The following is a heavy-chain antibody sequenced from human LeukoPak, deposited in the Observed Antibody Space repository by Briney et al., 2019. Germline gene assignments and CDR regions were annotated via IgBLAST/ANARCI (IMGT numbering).Heavy chain of an antibody. J-gene: IGHJ5*02. V-gene: IGHV3-74*01. CDR1: GFTFSTYW. D-gene: IGHD6-6*01. Sequence: GGSLRLSCAASGFTFSTYWMHWVRQAPGKGLVWVSRINSDGRSTSYADSVKGRFTISRDNAKKTMYLQMNSLRAEDTAVYYSAREHRIPARNYNWFDPWGQGTLVTVSS. CDR2: INSDGRST. CDR3: AREHRIPARNYNWFDP.